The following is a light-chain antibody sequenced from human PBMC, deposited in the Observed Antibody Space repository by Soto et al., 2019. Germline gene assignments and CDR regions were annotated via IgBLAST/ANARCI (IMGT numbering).Light chain of an antibody. Sequence: DIQMTQSPSSLSASVGDRVTITCQASQDISNYLKWYQQKPGKAPKLLIYDASNLETGVPSRFSGSGSGTDFTFTISSLQPEDIATYYCQQYDNLHTFGQGTKLEIK. CDR1: QDISNY. J-gene: IGKJ2*01. V-gene: IGKV1-33*01. CDR2: DAS. CDR3: QQYDNLHT.